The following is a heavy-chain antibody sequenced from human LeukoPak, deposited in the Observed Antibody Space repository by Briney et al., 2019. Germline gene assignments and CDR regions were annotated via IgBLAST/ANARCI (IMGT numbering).Heavy chain of an antibody. Sequence: GGSLRLSCAASGFTFSSYSMNWVRQAPGKGLEWVSSISSSSSSYIYYADSVKGRFTISRDNAKNSLYLQMNSLRAEDTAVYYCAKDPPYDYWSGYPDYWGQGTLVTVSS. V-gene: IGHV3-21*04. D-gene: IGHD3-3*01. CDR1: GFTFSSYS. CDR3: AKDPPYDYWSGYPDY. CDR2: ISSSSSSYI. J-gene: IGHJ4*02.